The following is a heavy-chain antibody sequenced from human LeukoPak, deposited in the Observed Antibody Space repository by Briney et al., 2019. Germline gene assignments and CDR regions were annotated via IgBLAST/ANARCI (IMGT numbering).Heavy chain of an antibody. CDR2: ISSSSSYI. D-gene: IGHD3-10*01. CDR3: ARDRYVGSGSYYSPWFDP. J-gene: IGHJ5*02. V-gene: IGHV3-21*01. Sequence: GGSLRLSCAASGFTFSSYRMNWVRQAPGKGLEWVSSISSSSSYIYYADSVKGRFTISRDNAKNSRYLQMNSLRAEDTAVYYCARDRYVGSGSYYSPWFDPWGQGTLVTVSS. CDR1: GFTFSSYR.